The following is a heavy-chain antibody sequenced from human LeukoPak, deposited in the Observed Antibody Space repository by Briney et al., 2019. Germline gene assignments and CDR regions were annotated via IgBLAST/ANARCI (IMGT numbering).Heavy chain of an antibody. CDR1: GFIFSSYG. Sequence: PGGSLRLSCAASGFIFSSYGMNWVRQAPGKGLEWVSSISSGGRSIDLADSVKGRFTISRDNAKNSLYLQMNSLRAEDTAVYFCARDYFYCGGDCFVDYWGQGTLVTVSS. J-gene: IGHJ4*02. V-gene: IGHV3-21*01. D-gene: IGHD2-21*02. CDR3: ARDYFYCGGDCFVDY. CDR2: ISSGGRSI.